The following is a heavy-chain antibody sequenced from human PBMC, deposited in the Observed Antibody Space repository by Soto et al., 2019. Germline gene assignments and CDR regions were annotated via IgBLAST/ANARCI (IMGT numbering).Heavy chain of an antibody. J-gene: IGHJ4*02. CDR2: IYYSGST. Sequence: PSETLSLTCTVSGGSISSGGYYWSWIRQHPGKGLEWIGYIYYSGSTYYNPSLKSRVTISVDTSKNQFSLKLSSVTAADTAVYYCARERYDEGCFDYWGQGTLVTVSS. CDR3: ARERYDEGCFDY. V-gene: IGHV4-31*03. D-gene: IGHD3-22*01. CDR1: GGSISSGGYY.